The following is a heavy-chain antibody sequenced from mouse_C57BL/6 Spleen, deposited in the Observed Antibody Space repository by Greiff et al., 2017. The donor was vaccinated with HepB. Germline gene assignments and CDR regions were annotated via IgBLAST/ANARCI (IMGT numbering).Heavy chain of an antibody. CDR1: GYTFTSYW. Sequence: QVQLQQPGAELVKPGASVKVSCKASGYTFTSYWMHWVKQRPGQGLEWIGRIHPSDSDTNYIQKFKGKATLTVDKSSSTAYMQLSSLTSEDSAVYYCAISVYYDYGGAWFAYWGQGTLVTVSA. J-gene: IGHJ3*01. CDR3: AISVYYDYGGAWFAY. V-gene: IGHV1-74*01. CDR2: IHPSDSDT. D-gene: IGHD2-4*01.